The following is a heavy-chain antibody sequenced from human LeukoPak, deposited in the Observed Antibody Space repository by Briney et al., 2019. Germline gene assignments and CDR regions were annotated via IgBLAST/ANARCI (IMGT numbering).Heavy chain of an antibody. J-gene: IGHJ6*03. CDR3: ARGDWNYYYYTDV. V-gene: IGHV1-69*04. CDR2: IIPILGIA. Sequence: SVKVSCKASGGTFSSYAISWVRQAPGQGLEWMGRIIPILGIANYAQKFQGRVTITADKSTSTAYMELSRLRSDDTAVYYCARGDWNYYYYTDVWGKGTTVTVSS. D-gene: IGHD3/OR15-3a*01. CDR1: GGTFSSYA.